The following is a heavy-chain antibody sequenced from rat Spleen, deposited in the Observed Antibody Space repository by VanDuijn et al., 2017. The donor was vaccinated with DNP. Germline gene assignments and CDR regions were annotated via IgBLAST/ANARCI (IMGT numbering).Heavy chain of an antibody. CDR3: ARRDSSTDYNYFDY. CDR2: ISTSGSST. V-gene: IGHV5-46*01. J-gene: IGHJ2*01. D-gene: IGHD1-6*01. Sequence: EVQLVESGGGLVQPGRSLKLSCAASGFTFSSFPMAWVRQAPTKGLEWVASISTSGSSTYYRDSVKGRFTVSRDNAKRTLYLQMDSLRSEDTATYYCARRDSSTDYNYFDYWGQGVMVTVSS. CDR1: GFTFSSFP.